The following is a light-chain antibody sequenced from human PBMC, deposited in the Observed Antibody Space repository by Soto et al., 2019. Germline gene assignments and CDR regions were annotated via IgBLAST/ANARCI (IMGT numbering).Light chain of an antibody. Sequence: QSALTQPASVSGSPGQSITISCAGTSSDVGGHNLVSWYQHYPGKAPKLMIYDVSNRPSGVSNRFSGSTSGNTASLTISALQAEDEADYYCSSYTSISTWVFGGGTKLTVL. V-gene: IGLV2-14*03. CDR1: SSDVGGHNL. CDR3: SSYTSISTWV. J-gene: IGLJ3*02. CDR2: DVS.